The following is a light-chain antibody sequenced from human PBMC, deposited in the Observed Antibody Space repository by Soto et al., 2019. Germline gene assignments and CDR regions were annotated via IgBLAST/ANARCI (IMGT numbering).Light chain of an antibody. CDR3: QQSYSTPRT. Sequence: DIQMTQSTSSLSASVGDRVTITCRASQSISTYLNWYQQKVGKAPKLLIYAASSLQRGVPSRFSVSGSGTDFTLTISSLQPEDFATYYCQQSYSTPRTFGQGTKLEIK. J-gene: IGKJ2*02. V-gene: IGKV1-39*01. CDR1: QSISTY. CDR2: AAS.